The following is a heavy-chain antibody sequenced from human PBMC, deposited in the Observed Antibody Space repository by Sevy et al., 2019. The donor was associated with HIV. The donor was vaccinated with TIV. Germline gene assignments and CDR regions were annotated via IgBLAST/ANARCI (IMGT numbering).Heavy chain of an antibody. D-gene: IGHD4-17*01. V-gene: IGHV3-33*01. Sequence: GGSLRLSCAASGFSFSSYGMHWVRQAPGKGLEWLAVIWFDGSNEYYADSVKGRFTISRDNFKNTLYLQMNSLTTEDTAIYYCARPRANYVDNYFFYAMDVWGQGTMVTVSS. CDR1: GFSFSSYG. CDR2: IWFDGSNE. J-gene: IGHJ6*02. CDR3: ARPRANYVDNYFFYAMDV.